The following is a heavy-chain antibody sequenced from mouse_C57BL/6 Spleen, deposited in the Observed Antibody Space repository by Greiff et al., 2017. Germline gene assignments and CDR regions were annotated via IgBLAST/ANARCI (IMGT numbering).Heavy chain of an antibody. D-gene: IGHD2-3*01. J-gene: IGHJ3*01. CDR2: IYPSDSET. Sequence: QVQLKQPGAELVRPGSSVKLSCKASGYTFTSYWMDWVKQRPGQGLEWIGNIYPSDSETHYNQKFKDKATLTVDKSSSTAYMQLSSLTSEDSAVYYCARSYDGSPWIAYWGQGTLVTVSA. CDR3: ARSYDGSPWIAY. CDR1: GYTFTSYW. V-gene: IGHV1-61*01.